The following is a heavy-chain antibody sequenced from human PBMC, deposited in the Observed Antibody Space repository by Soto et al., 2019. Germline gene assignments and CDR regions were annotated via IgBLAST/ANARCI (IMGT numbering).Heavy chain of an antibody. Sequence: GGSLRLSCAASGFTFDDYAMHWVRQAPGKGLEWVSGISWNSGSIGYADSVKGRFTISRDNAKNSLYLQMNSLRAEDTALYYCAKNSGSWTEKYYFDYWGQGTLVTVSS. CDR2: ISWNSGSI. CDR1: GFTFDDYA. D-gene: IGHD3-3*01. J-gene: IGHJ4*02. CDR3: AKNSGSWTEKYYFDY. V-gene: IGHV3-9*01.